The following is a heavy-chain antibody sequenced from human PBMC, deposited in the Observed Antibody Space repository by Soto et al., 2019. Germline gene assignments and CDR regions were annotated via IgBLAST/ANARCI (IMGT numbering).Heavy chain of an antibody. CDR3: ARQNAFEV. CDR2: ISYNGTT. CDR1: GGSMISYH. V-gene: IGHV4-59*08. J-gene: IGHJ3*01. Sequence: SETLSLTCTVSGGSMISYHWSWVRQPPGKGLEWLGHISYNGTTKYNPSLKGRVTISVDTPMNQFSLRLSSVTAADTAVYYCARQNAFEVWGQGTMVTVSS.